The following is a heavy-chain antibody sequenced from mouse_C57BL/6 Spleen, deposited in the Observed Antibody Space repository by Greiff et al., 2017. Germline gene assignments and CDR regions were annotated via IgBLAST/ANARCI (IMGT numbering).Heavy chain of an antibody. D-gene: IGHD2-12*01. CDR3: ARWDYPYVGIYYAMDY. Sequence: VQLQQSGAELMKPGASVKLSCKATGYTFTGYWIEWVKQRPGHGLEWIGEILPGSGSTTYNEKFKGKATFTADTSSNTAYMQLSSLTTEDSAIYYCARWDYPYVGIYYAMDYWGQGTSVTVSS. V-gene: IGHV1-9*01. CDR1: GYTFTGYW. CDR2: ILPGSGST. J-gene: IGHJ4*01.